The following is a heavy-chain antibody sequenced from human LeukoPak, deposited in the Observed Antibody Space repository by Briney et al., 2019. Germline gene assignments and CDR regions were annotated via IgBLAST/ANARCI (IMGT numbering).Heavy chain of an antibody. Sequence: GSLRLSCAASGFTFADYAMSWVRQAPGKGLEWVSGISGSGGSTYYADSVKGRFTVSRDNFKNTLFLQVNSLRAEDTAVYYCAKVSDYSYYYYMDVWGKGTTVTVSS. CDR2: ISGSGGST. CDR3: AKVSDYSYYYYMDV. CDR1: GFTFADYA. V-gene: IGHV3-23*01. J-gene: IGHJ6*03.